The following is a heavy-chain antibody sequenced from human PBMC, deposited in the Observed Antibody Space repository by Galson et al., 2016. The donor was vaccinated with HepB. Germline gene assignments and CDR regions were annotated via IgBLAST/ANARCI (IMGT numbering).Heavy chain of an antibody. D-gene: IGHD3-16*02. J-gene: IGHJ3*02. Sequence: SVKVSCKASGYTFNSYGIHWVRQAPGQGLEWMGWISTYKGDTNYAQQFQGRVTMTTDTSTNTANMELRSQRSDDTAVYYCASNKGGASYHDAFDIWGQGTLVTFSS. CDR2: ISTYKGDT. CDR1: GYTFNSYG. CDR3: ASNKGGASYHDAFDI. V-gene: IGHV1-18*01.